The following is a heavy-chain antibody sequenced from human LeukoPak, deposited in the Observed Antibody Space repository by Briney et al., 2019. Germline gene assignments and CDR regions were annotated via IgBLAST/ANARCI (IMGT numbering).Heavy chain of an antibody. Sequence: RASVKVSCKASGYTFTNYYIHWVRQAPGQGLEWMGIINPSGGSATYAQRFQGRVTMTRDTSTSTVYMELSSLRSEDTAVYYCASSGLAQYQLLPAYNWFDPWGQGTLVTVSS. J-gene: IGHJ5*02. CDR1: GYTFTNYY. D-gene: IGHD2-2*01. V-gene: IGHV1-46*01. CDR3: ASSGLAQYQLLPAYNWFDP. CDR2: INPSGGSA.